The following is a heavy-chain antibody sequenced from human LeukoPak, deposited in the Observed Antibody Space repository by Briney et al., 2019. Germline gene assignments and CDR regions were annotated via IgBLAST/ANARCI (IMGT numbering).Heavy chain of an antibody. J-gene: IGHJ6*03. CDR2: MNPNNGDT. CDR3: ARRGLRLRGPGISYYYYYMDV. CDR1: GYTFTNYD. V-gene: IGHV1-8*03. D-gene: IGHD2-15*01. Sequence: ASVKVSCKASGYTFTNYDINWVRQATGQGLEWMGWMNPNNGDTGYAQKFQGRVTITRNTSISTAYMELSSLRSEDTAVYYCARRGLRLRGPGISYYYYYMDVWGKGTTVTVSS.